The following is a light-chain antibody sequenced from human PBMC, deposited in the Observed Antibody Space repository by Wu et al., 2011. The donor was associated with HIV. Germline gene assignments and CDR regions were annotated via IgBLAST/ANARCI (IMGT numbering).Light chain of an antibody. CDR1: HYIDRNF. J-gene: IGKJ2*01. CDR2: DAS. Sequence: ETVLTQSPATLSLSPGDTATLSCEASHYIDRNFLAWYQQRPGLAPRLLIYDASTRAIGIPDRFAGSGSGTDFTLTISRLEPEDFTVYYCQRYGSSPYTFGQGTKLEIK. V-gene: IGKV3D-20*01. CDR3: QRYGSSPYT.